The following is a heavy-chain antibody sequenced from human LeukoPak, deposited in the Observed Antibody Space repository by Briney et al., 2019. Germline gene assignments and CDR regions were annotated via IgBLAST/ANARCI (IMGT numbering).Heavy chain of an antibody. CDR1: GFSLSTGGVG. Sequence: SGPTLVNPTQTLTLTCTFSGFSLSTGGVGVGWIRQPPGKALEWLALIFWDDDKRYSPSLKTGLTITKDTSKHQVVLTMTNMDPVDTATYYCVHIGRTVTHYYYMDVWGKGTTVTVSS. J-gene: IGHJ6*03. D-gene: IGHD4-17*01. CDR2: IFWDDDK. CDR3: VHIGRTVTHYYYMDV. V-gene: IGHV2-5*02.